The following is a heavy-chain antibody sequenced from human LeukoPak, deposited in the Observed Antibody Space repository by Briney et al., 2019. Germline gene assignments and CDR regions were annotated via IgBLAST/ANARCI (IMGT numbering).Heavy chain of an antibody. CDR2: INPNSGGT. V-gene: IGHV1-2*02. CDR1: GYTFTGYY. D-gene: IGHD3-22*01. J-gene: IGHJ3*02. Sequence: ASVKVSCKASGYTFTGYYMHWVRQAPGQGLEWMGWINPNSGGTNYAQKCEGRVTMTRDTSISTAYMELSRLRSDDTAVYYCARGDYDSSGYAFDIWGQGTMVTVSS. CDR3: ARGDYDSSGYAFDI.